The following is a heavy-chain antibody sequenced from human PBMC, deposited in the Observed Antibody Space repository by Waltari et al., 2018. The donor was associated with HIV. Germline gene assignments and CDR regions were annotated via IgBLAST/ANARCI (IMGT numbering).Heavy chain of an antibody. Sequence: EVQLLESGGGLVQPGGSLRLSCAASVLTFISYAMSWVRQAPGRGLEWVSAISGSGGNTYYADSVKGRFTISRDNSKKTLYLQMHSLRAEDTAVYYCAKSGLYYDFWSDYYPGYYYGMDVWDQGP. CDR2: ISGSGGNT. V-gene: IGHV3-23*01. CDR3: AKSGLYYDFWSDYYPGYYYGMDV. CDR1: VLTFISYA. D-gene: IGHD3-3*01. J-gene: IGHJ6*02.